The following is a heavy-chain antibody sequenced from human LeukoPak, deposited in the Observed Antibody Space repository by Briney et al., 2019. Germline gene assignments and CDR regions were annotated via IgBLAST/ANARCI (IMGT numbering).Heavy chain of an antibody. D-gene: IGHD3-10*01. CDR3: AREPEPAITMVRGEVFDI. V-gene: IGHV1-69*13. J-gene: IGHJ3*02. Sequence: PRASVKVSCKASGGTFSSYVISWVRQAPGQGLEWMGGIIPGFGTANYAQKFQGTVTITADVSATTVYMVLSSLRSEDTAVYYCAREPEPAITMVRGEVFDIWGQGTMVIVSS. CDR2: IIPGFGTA. CDR1: GGTFSSYV.